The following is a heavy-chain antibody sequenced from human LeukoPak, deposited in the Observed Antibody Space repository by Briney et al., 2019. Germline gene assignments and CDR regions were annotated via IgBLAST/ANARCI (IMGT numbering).Heavy chain of an antibody. D-gene: IGHD4-23*01. Sequence: SETLSLTGTVSGGSISGYYWSWIRQPPGKGLEWIGYIYTSGSTNYNPSLKSRDTISVDTSKNQLSLKLSSVTAADTAVYYCARTTVVNTWFDPWGQGTLVTVSS. V-gene: IGHV4-4*09. J-gene: IGHJ5*02. CDR1: GGSISGYY. CDR3: ARTTVVNTWFDP. CDR2: IYTSGST.